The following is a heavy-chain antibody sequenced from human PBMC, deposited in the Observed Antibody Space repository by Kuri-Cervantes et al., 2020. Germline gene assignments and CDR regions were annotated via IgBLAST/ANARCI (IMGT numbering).Heavy chain of an antibody. CDR3: ARDSVVSAYAFDI. V-gene: IGHV4-4*02. J-gene: IGHJ3*02. CDR1: GGSISSSNW. Sequence: SCAVSGGSISSSNWWSWVRQPPGKGLEWIGEIYHSGSTNYNPSLKSRVTISVDKSKNQFSLKLSSVTAADTAVYYCARDSVVSAYAFDIWGQGTMVTVSS. CDR2: IYHSGST. D-gene: IGHD2-21*01.